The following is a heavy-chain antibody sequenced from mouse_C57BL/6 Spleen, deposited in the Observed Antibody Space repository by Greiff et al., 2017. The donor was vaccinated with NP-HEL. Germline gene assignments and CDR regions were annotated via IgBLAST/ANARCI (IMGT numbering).Heavy chain of an antibody. J-gene: IGHJ2*01. CDR1: GFTFSDYG. D-gene: IGHD1-1*01. Sequence: EVKVVESGGGLVKPGGSLKLSCAASGFTFSDYGMHWVRQAPEKGLEWVAYISSGSSTIYYADTVKGRFTISRDNAKNTRFLQMTSLRSEDTAMYYCARRGPYGSGPYYFDYWGQGTTLTVSS. CDR2: ISSGSSTI. CDR3: ARRGPYGSGPYYFDY. V-gene: IGHV5-17*01.